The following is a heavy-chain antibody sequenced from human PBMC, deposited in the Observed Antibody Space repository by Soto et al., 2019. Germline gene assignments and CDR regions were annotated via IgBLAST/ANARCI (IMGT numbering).Heavy chain of an antibody. CDR3: ARDIESVTAKHFFYYYAMDV. V-gene: IGHV1-18*01. CDR2: VSANNGHT. CDR1: GCTFSNHG. D-gene: IGHD2-8*01. Sequence: ASVKVSCKASGCTFSNHGLNWVRQAPGQGLEWMGWVSANNGHTNYAQNLQGRVSMTTDTSTSTAYMELRGLTFDDTAVYYCARDIESVTAKHFFYYYAMDVWGQGTTVTVSS. J-gene: IGHJ6*02.